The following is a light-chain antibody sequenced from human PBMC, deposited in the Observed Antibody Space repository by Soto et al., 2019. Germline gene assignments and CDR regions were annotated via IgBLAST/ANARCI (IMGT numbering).Light chain of an antibody. Sequence: QTVVTQEPSFSVSPGGTITLTCDLSSGSVSTNNYPSWYQQTPGQAPRTLIYNTNTRSSGVPDRFSGSILGNQAALTITGAQADDECDYYCLLYVGSGIHWVFGGGTKVTVL. CDR2: NTN. V-gene: IGLV8-61*01. CDR3: LLYVGSGIHWV. J-gene: IGLJ3*02. CDR1: SGSVSTNNY.